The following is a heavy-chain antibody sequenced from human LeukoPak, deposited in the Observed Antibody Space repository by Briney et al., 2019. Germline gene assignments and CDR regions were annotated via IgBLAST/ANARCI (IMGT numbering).Heavy chain of an antibody. J-gene: IGHJ6*03. CDR2: IYYSGST. V-gene: IGHV4-39*01. CDR1: GGSISSSSYY. Sequence: KPSETLSLTCTVSGGSISSSSYYWGWIRQPPGKGLEWIGSIYYSGSTYYNPSLKSRVTISVDTSKNQFSLKLSSVTAADTAVYYCARLYGSGSYYKAYHYYYMDVWGKGTTVTVSS. CDR3: ARLYGSGSYYKAYHYYYMDV. D-gene: IGHD3-10*01.